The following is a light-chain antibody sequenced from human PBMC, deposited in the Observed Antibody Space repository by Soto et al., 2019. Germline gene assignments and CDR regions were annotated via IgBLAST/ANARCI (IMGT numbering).Light chain of an antibody. CDR2: GAS. V-gene: IGKV3-15*01. CDR1: QSIDSD. CDR3: RQDSHWRT. Sequence: EIMMTQSPANVSVFPGERATLSCRASQSIDSDLAWYPPKPGHVPRLLIYGASTGATGVPARFSGSGSGTEFTLTIISLQSDAFAVYYCRQDSHWRTFGPGTKVEIK. J-gene: IGKJ1*01.